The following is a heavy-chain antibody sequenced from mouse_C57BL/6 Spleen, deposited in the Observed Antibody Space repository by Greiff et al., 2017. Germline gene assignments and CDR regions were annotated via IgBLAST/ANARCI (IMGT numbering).Heavy chain of an antibody. CDR2: INPSTGGT. Sequence: EVQRVESGPELVKPGASVKISCKASGYSFTGYYMNWVKQSPEKSLEWIGEINPSTGGTTYNQKFKAKATLTVDKSSSTAYMQLKSLTSEDSAVYYCANDYRYAMDYWGQGTSVTVSS. V-gene: IGHV1-42*01. CDR1: GYSFTGYY. CDR3: ANDYRYAMDY. D-gene: IGHD2-4*01. J-gene: IGHJ4*01.